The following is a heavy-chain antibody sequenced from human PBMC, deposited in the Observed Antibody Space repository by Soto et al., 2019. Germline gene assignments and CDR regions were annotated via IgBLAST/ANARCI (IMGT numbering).Heavy chain of an antibody. J-gene: IGHJ4*02. CDR2: ISESGGST. Sequence: LRLSCVASGFSFSNYAMSWVRQAPGKGLEWVSGISESGGSTYYADSVKGRFTISRDNSKNTVFLQINSLRAEDTAVYYCATRKYFDRSGYYYYNFDYWGQGALVTAPQ. CDR3: ATRKYFDRSGYYYYNFDY. V-gene: IGHV3-23*01. CDR1: GFSFSNYA. D-gene: IGHD3-22*01.